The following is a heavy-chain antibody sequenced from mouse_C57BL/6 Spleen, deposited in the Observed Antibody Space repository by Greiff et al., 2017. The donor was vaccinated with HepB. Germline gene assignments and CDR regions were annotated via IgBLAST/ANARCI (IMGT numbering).Heavy chain of an antibody. V-gene: IGHV5-17*01. J-gene: IGHJ3*01. CDR1: GFTFSDYG. Sequence: EVKLVESGGGLVKPGGSLKLPCAAPGFTFSDYGMHWVRQAPEKGLEWVAYISSGSSTIYYADTVKGRFSISRANAKNTLFLQMTSLRSEDTAMYYCARGDSNPAWFAYWGQVTLVTDSA. CDR3: ARGDSNPAWFAY. CDR2: ISSGSSTI. D-gene: IGHD2-5*01.